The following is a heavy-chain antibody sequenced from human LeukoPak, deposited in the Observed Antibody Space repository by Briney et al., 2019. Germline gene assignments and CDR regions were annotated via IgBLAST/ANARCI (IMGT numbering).Heavy chain of an antibody. CDR2: INHSGST. CDR1: GGSFSGYY. J-gene: IGHJ4*02. D-gene: IGHD3-22*01. Sequence: KPSETLSLTCAVYGGSFSGYYWSWIRQPPGKGLEWIGEINHSGSTNYNPSLKSRVTISVDTSKNQFSLKLSSVTAADTAVYYCARGPWEYDSSGYYGAFWGQGTLVTVSS. V-gene: IGHV4-34*01. CDR3: ARGPWEYDSSGYYGAF.